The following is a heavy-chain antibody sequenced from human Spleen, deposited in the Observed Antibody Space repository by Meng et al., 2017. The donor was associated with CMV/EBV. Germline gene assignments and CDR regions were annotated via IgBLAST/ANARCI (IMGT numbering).Heavy chain of an antibody. V-gene: IGHV3-74*01. CDR3: VSGRNMVMDWFDS. J-gene: IGHJ5*01. CDR1: GFTFSSFE. D-gene: IGHD5-18*01. Sequence: GESLKISCAASGFTFSSFEMDWVRQAPGKGLVWVSRINNDGSSTKYADSVKGRFTISRDNAWNTLYLQMHSLRAEDTAVYYCVSGRNMVMDWFDSWGQGTLVTVSS. CDR2: INNDGSST.